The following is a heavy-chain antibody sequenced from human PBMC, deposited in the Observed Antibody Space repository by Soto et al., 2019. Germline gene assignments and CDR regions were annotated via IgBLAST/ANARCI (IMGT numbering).Heavy chain of an antibody. CDR1: GGSFSGYY. J-gene: IGHJ5*02. D-gene: IGHD3-3*01. CDR2: INHSGST. CDR3: ARGRLRFLEPYNWFDP. Sequence: SETLSLTCAVYGGSFSGYYWSWVRQPPGKGLEWIGEINHSGSTNYNPSLKSRVSISVDTSKNQFSLKLSSVTAADTAVYYCARGRLRFLEPYNWFDPWGQGTLVTVSS. V-gene: IGHV4-34*01.